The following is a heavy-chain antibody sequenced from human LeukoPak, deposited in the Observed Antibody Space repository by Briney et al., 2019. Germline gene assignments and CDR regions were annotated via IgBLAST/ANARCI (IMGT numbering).Heavy chain of an antibody. Sequence: SETLSLTCTVSSGSFGTYYWSWIRQPPGKGLEWIGYIYYSGNTNYNPSLKSRVTISVDTSKNQFSLKLSSVTAADTAVYYCARVVSSSWDYYYYMDVWGKGTTVTISS. CDR2: IYYSGNT. CDR3: ARVVSSSWDYYYYMDV. D-gene: IGHD6-13*01. J-gene: IGHJ6*03. V-gene: IGHV4-59*01. CDR1: SGSFGTYY.